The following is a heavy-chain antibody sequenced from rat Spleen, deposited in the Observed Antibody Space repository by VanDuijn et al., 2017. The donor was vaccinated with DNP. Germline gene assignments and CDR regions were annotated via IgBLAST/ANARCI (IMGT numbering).Heavy chain of an antibody. CDR2: ISYSGST. V-gene: IGHV3-1*01. CDR3: ARSVYYYSTYIPFDY. D-gene: IGHD1-2*01. Sequence: EVQLQESGPGLVKPSQSLSLTCSVTGYSITSDYWGWIRKFPGNKMEWMAYISYSGSTGYNPSLKSRISITRDTSKNQFFLQLNSVTTEDTATYYCARSVYYYSTYIPFDYWGQGASVTVSS. J-gene: IGHJ4*01. CDR1: GYSITSDY.